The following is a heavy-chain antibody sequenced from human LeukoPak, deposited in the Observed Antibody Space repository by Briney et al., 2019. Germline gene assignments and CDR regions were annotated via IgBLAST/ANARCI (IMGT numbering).Heavy chain of an antibody. CDR1: GGTFSSYA. CDR2: IIPIFGAA. D-gene: IGHD4-17*01. J-gene: IGHJ6*03. CDR3: ARGTTGYYYYMDV. V-gene: IGHV1-69*13. Sequence: SVKVSCKASGGTFSSYAISWVRQAPGQGLEWMGGIIPIFGAANYAQKFQGRVTITADESTSTAYMELSSLRSEDTAVYYCARGTTGYYYYMDVWGKGTTVTVSS.